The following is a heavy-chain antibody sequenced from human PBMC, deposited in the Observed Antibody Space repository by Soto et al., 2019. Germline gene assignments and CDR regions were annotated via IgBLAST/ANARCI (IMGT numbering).Heavy chain of an antibody. V-gene: IGHV4-4*02. J-gene: IGHJ6*03. D-gene: IGHD2-15*01. CDR3: ARNAIQDCSGGSCCSLGYYYCYYMDV. Sequence: QVQLQESGPGLVKPSGTLSLTCAVSSGSISSSNWWSWVRQPPGKGLEWIGEIYHSGSTNYNPSLMSRATTSVDKTKTQFSLKMSYVTAADPAVYYCARNAIQDCSGGSCCSLGYYYCYYMDVWGKGTQVTVSS. CDR2: IYHSGST. CDR1: SGSISSSNW.